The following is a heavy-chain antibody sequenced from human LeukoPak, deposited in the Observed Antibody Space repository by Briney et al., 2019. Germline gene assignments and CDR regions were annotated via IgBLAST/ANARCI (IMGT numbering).Heavy chain of an antibody. V-gene: IGHV3-23*01. CDR3: ARWRWQQSEFDY. J-gene: IGHJ4*02. Sequence: GGSLRLSCAASGVTLSTYAMSWARQAPGKGLEWVSGISSSGSGDNTYYADSVKGRFTISRDSSKNTLFLHMNTLRAEDTAIYYCARWRWQQSEFDYWGQGTLVTVSS. CDR1: GVTLSTYA. D-gene: IGHD5-24*01. CDR2: ISSSGSGDNT.